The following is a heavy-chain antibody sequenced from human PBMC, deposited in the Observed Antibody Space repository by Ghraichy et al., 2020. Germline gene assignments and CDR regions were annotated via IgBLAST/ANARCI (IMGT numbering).Heavy chain of an antibody. D-gene: IGHD6-19*01. CDR2: INHSGST. CDR1: GGSFSGYY. CDR3: ARRKKYSSGPMDY. V-gene: IGHV4-34*01. J-gene: IGHJ4*02. Sequence: SETLSLTCAVYGGSFSGYYWSWIRQPPGKGLEWIGEINHSGSTNYNPSLKSRVTISVDTSKNQFSLKLSSVTAADTAVYYCARRKKYSSGPMDYWGQGTLVTVSS.